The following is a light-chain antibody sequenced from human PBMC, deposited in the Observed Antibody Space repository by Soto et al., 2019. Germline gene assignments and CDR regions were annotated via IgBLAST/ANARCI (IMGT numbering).Light chain of an antibody. Sequence: QSALTQPRSVSGSPGQSVTISCTGTSSDVGSYKDVSWYQQHPGKAPKLMIYDVSERPSGVPDRFSGSKSGNTASLTISGLQAEDEADYYCCSYAGSFYVFXTGTKVTVL. CDR2: DVS. CDR1: SSDVGSYKD. J-gene: IGLJ1*01. V-gene: IGLV2-11*01. CDR3: CSYAGSFYV.